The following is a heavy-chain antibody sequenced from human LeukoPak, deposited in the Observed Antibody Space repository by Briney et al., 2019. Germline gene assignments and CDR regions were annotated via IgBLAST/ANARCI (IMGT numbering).Heavy chain of an antibody. CDR1: GYSISSVYY. CDR3: ARVYYGRSYDYWYFDL. J-gene: IGHJ2*01. V-gene: IGHV4-38-2*02. CDR2: IHHSGTT. D-gene: IGHD3-10*01. Sequence: SETLSLTCSVSGYSISSVYYWGWIRQPPGKGLEWIASIHHSGTTYYKPSLKSRASISLDTSKNQFSLRLSSVTAADTAVYYCARVYYGRSYDYWYFDLWGRGTLVTVSS.